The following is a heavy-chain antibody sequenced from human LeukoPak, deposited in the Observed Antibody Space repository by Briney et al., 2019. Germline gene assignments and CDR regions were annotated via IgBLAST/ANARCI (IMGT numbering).Heavy chain of an antibody. D-gene: IGHD2-2*01. Sequence: GASVKVSCKASGYTFTSYAMHWVRQAPGQRLEWMGWINAGNGNTKYSQKFQGRVTITRDTSASTAYMELSSLRSEDTAVYYCARNPVPAAMLGWFDPWGQGTLVTVSS. CDR3: ARNPVPAAMLGWFDP. J-gene: IGHJ5*02. CDR2: INAGNGNT. CDR1: GYTFTSYA. V-gene: IGHV1-3*01.